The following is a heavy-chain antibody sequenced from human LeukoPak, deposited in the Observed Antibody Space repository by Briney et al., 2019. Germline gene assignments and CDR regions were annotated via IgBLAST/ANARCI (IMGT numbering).Heavy chain of an antibody. CDR3: AKAPYCSGGSCYSGAFDI. CDR1: GFTFSTYT. V-gene: IGHV3-23*01. Sequence: PERSLRLSCAASGFTFSTYTMHWVRQAPGKGLEWVSAISGSGGSTYYADSVKGRFTISRDNSKNTLYLQMNSLRAEDTAVYYCAKAPYCSGGSCYSGAFDIWGQGTMVTVSS. D-gene: IGHD2-15*01. J-gene: IGHJ3*02. CDR2: ISGSGGST.